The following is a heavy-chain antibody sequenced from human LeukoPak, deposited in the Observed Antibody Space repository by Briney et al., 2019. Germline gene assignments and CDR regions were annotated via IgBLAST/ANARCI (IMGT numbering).Heavy chain of an antibody. V-gene: IGHV4-59*12. D-gene: IGHD7-27*01. CDR1: GGSISYYY. CDR3: ARGGLGIRNWFDP. J-gene: IGHJ5*02. Sequence: SETLSLTCTVSGGSISYYYWSWIRQPPGKGLEWIGYIYYSGSTNYSPSLRSRVTISVDTSKNQFSLKLSSVTAADTAVYYCARGGLGIRNWFDPWGQGTLVTVSS. CDR2: IYYSGST.